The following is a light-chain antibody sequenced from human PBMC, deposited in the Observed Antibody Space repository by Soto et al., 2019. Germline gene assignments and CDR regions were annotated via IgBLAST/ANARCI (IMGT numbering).Light chain of an antibody. J-gene: IGLJ1*01. CDR2: DVS. CDR1: SRDDGYYNR. V-gene: IGLV2-18*02. Sequence: ALNQPPSVFGAPGQSVAISCTGTSRDDGYYNRVSWYQQPPGTAPKLMIFDVSNRPSGIPDRFSGSKSGNAASLTISGLQAEDEADYYCSSYTTSSTYVFGTGTKVTV. CDR3: SSYTTSSTYV.